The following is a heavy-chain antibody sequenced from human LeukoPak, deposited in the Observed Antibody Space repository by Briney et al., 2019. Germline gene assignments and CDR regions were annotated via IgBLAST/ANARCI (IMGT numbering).Heavy chain of an antibody. CDR2: ISGSGGST. CDR1: GFTFSSYA. V-gene: IGHV3-23*01. Sequence: GGSLRLSCAASGFTFSSYAMSWVRQAPGKGLEWVSAISGSGGSTYYADSVKGRFTISRDNAKKSLYLQMNSLKAEDTAVYYCARLDSSGFDYWGQGTLVTVSS. CDR3: ARLDSSGFDY. D-gene: IGHD3-22*01. J-gene: IGHJ4*02.